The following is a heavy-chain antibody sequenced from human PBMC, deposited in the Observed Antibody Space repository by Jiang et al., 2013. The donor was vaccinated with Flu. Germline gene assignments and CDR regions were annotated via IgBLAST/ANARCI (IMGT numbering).Heavy chain of an antibody. CDR2: IVVGSGNT. CDR3: AATRPLAYSSSPXY. CDR1: GFTFTSSA. D-gene: IGHD6-6*01. V-gene: IGHV1-58*01. J-gene: IGHJ4*02. Sequence: GAEVKKPGTSVKVSCKASGFTFTSSAVQWVRQARGQRLEWIGWIVVGSGNTNYAQKFQERVTITRDMSTSTAYMELSSLRSEDTAVYYCAATRPLAYSSSPXYWGQGTLVTVSS.